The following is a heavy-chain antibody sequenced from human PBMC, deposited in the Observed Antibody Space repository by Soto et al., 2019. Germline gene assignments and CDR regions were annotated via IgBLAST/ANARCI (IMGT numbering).Heavy chain of an antibody. CDR1: GGSISSYY. CDR2: IYTSGST. V-gene: IGHV4-4*07. D-gene: IGHD2-8*01. J-gene: IGHJ4*02. CDR3: ARADCTNGVCYDFDY. Sequence: PSETLSLTCTVSGGSISSYYRSWIRQPAGKGLEWIGRIYTSGSTNYNPSLKSRVTMSVDTSKNQFSLKLSSVTAADTAVYYCARADCTNGVCYDFDYWGQGTLATVSS.